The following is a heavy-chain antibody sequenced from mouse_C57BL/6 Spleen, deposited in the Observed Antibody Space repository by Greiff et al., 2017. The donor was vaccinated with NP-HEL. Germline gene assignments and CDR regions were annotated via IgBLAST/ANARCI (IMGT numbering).Heavy chain of an antibody. CDR1: GYAFSSSW. CDR2: IYPGDGDT. J-gene: IGHJ4*01. Sequence: VQLQQSGPELVKPGASVKISCKASGYAFSSSWMNWVKQRPGKGLEWIGRIYPGDGDTNYNGKFKGKATLTADKSSSTAYMQLSSLTSEDSAVYLCARDGPGYAMDYWGQGTSVTVSS. V-gene: IGHV1-82*01. D-gene: IGHD2-3*01. CDR3: ARDGPGYAMDY.